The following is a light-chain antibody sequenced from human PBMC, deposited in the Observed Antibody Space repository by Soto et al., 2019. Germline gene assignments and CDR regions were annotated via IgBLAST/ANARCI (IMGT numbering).Light chain of an antibody. CDR3: SSYARSGAWV. V-gene: IGLV1-40*01. J-gene: IGLJ3*02. Sequence: QAVVTQPPSVSGAPGQRVTISCTGNSSNIGAGFDVHWYQQLPGTAPKLLIYDNSNRPSGVPDRFSGSKSGTSASLAITGLQAEDGTDYYCSSYARSGAWVFGGGTKLTVL. CDR1: SSNIGAGFD. CDR2: DNS.